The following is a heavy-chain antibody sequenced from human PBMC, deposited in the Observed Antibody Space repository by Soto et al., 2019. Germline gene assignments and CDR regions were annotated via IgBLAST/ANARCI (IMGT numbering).Heavy chain of an antibody. Sequence: SETLSLTCTVSGGSISSSSYYWGWIRQPPGKGLEWIGSIYYSGSTYYNPSLKSRVTISVDTSKNQFSLKLSSVTAADTAVYYCARDQAVILSSSWYGNWFDPWGQGTLVTVSS. V-gene: IGHV4-39*02. J-gene: IGHJ5*02. D-gene: IGHD6-13*01. CDR2: IYYSGST. CDR1: GGSISSSSYY. CDR3: ARDQAVILSSSWYGNWFDP.